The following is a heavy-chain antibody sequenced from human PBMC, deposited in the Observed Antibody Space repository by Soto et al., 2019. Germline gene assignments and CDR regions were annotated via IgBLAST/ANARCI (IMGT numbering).Heavy chain of an antibody. V-gene: IGHV1-3*01. D-gene: IGHD2-15*01. CDR2: INPDNGNA. CDR1: GYTFTRYT. J-gene: IGHJ5*02. Sequence: VQLVQSGAEVKKPGASVKISCKASGYTFTRYTMNWVRQAPGQRLEWMGWINPDNGNAKSSQKFQDRVIITRDTSESTAYMDLSSLRSEDTAVYYCARGIATGQLDPWGQGTLVTVSS. CDR3: ARGIATGQLDP.